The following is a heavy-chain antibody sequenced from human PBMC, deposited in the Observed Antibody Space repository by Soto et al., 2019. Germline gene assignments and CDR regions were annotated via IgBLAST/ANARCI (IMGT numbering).Heavy chain of an antibody. CDR3: ARAGRYYYGSGSSFYYYYFKDV. D-gene: IGHD3-10*01. V-gene: IGHV1-2*04. Sequence: GASVKVSCKASGYTFTGYYMHWVRQAPGQGLEWMGWINPNSGGTNYAQKFQGWVTMTRDTSISTAYMELSRLRSDDTAVYYCARAGRYYYGSGSSFYYYYFKDVWGKGTTVTVSS. CDR2: INPNSGGT. CDR1: GYTFTGYY. J-gene: IGHJ6*03.